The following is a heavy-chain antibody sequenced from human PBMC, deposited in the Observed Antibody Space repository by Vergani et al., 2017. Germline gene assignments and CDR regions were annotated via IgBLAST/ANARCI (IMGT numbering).Heavy chain of an antibody. V-gene: IGHV4-34*01. CDR3: ARATSITPAVGYYYYMDV. Sequence: QVQLQQWGAGLLKPSETLSLTCAVYGGSFSGYYWSWIRQPPGKGLEWIGEINHSGSTNYNPSLKSRVTISVDTSKNQFSLKLSSVTAADTAVYYCARATSITPAVGYYYYMDVWGQGTTVTVSS. CDR1: GGSFSGYY. D-gene: IGHD3-10*01. J-gene: IGHJ6*03. CDR2: INHSGST.